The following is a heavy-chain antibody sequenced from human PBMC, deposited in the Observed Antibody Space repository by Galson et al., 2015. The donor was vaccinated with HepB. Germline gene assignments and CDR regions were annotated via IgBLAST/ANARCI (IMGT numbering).Heavy chain of an antibody. CDR1: GYTFTSYA. D-gene: IGHD3-9*01. CDR2: INAGNGNT. V-gene: IGHV1-3*01. Sequence: SVKVSCKASGYTFTSYAMHWVRQAPGQRLEWMGWINAGNGNTKYSQKFQGRVTITRDTSASTAYMELSSLRSEDTAVYYCARDRSPYYDILYYFDYWGQGTLVTVSS. CDR3: ARDRSPYYDILYYFDY. J-gene: IGHJ4*02.